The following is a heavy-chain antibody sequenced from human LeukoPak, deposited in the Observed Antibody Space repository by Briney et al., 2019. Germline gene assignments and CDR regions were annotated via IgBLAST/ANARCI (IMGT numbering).Heavy chain of an antibody. CDR3: ARDKRHNWFDP. J-gene: IGHJ5*02. CDR1: GGSFTFTSHS. CDR2: SIPIYGSA. V-gene: IGHV1-69*06. Sequence: ASVKVSCKASGGSFTFTSHSISWVRQAPGQGLEWMGGSIPIYGSANYAQKFQGRVTITADKSTSTAYMELSSLRSEDTAVYYCARDKRHNWFDPWGQGTLVTVSS.